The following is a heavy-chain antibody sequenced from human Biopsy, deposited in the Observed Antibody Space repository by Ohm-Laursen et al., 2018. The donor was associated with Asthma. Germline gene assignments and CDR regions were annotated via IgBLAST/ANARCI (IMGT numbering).Heavy chain of an antibody. Sequence: SDTLSLTCTVSGASIKTDDHYWSWLRQPPGKGLEWFGYIHHSGTSYFNPSLKSRVSFSRDTSKNQFSLRLSSVTAADTAMYYCARYCSGGFSYYEYAMDVWGQGTPVTVSS. D-gene: IGHD2-15*01. CDR1: GASIKTDDHY. J-gene: IGHJ6*02. V-gene: IGHV4-30-4*02. CDR2: IHHSGTS. CDR3: ARYCSGGFSYYEYAMDV.